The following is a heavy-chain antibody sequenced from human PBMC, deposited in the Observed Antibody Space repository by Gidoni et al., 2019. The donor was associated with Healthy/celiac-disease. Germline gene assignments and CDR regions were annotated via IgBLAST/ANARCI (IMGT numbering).Heavy chain of an antibody. CDR1: GGSFSGYY. CDR3: ARGGKHFWSGYYYYYYGMDV. Sequence: QVQLQQWGAGLLKPSETLSLTCAVYGGSFSGYYWSWIRQPPGKGLEWIGEINHSGSTNYNPSLKSRVTIAVDTSKNQFSLKLSSVTAADTAVYYCARGGKHFWSGYYYYYYGMDVWGQGTTVTVSS. CDR2: INHSGST. D-gene: IGHD3-3*01. V-gene: IGHV4-34*01. J-gene: IGHJ6*02.